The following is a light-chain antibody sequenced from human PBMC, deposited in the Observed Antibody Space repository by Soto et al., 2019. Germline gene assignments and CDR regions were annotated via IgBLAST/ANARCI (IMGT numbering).Light chain of an antibody. CDR3: QPYTNCLT. J-gene: IGKJ4*01. V-gene: IGKV3D-15*01. Sequence: EIVMTQSPATLSVSPGERATLSCRASQSVSRNLAWDQLKSGQAPRVLIYGASTRATGIPARFSGSGAGTEFTLTSSSLQSEDFADYDCQPYTNCLTFGGGTKVEIK. CDR1: QSVSRN. CDR2: GAS.